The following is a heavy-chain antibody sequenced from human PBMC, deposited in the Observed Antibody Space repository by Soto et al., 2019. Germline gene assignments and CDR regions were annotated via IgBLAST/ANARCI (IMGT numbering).Heavy chain of an antibody. CDR3: ARDRDLVVAATWGYYYYGMDV. V-gene: IGHV3-21*01. D-gene: IGHD2-15*01. CDR1: GFTFSSYS. Sequence: PGGSLRLSCAASGFTFSSYSMNWVRQAPGKGLEWVSSTSSSSSYIYYADSVKGRFTISRDNAKNSLYLQMNSLRAEDTAVYYCARDRDLVVAATWGYYYYGMDVWGQGTTVTVSS. J-gene: IGHJ6*02. CDR2: TSSSSSYI.